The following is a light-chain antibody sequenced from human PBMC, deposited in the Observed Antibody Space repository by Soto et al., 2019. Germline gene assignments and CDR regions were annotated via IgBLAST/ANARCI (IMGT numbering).Light chain of an antibody. J-gene: IGKJ4*01. CDR1: QSVSSSY. Sequence: EIVMTQSPATLSVSPGERATLSCRASQSVSSSYLAWYQQKPGQAPRLLIYAASTRATGIPARFSGSGSGTEFTLTISSLQSEDFAVYYCQQYHNWPPLTFGGGTKVDIK. V-gene: IGKV3-15*01. CDR2: AAS. CDR3: QQYHNWPPLT.